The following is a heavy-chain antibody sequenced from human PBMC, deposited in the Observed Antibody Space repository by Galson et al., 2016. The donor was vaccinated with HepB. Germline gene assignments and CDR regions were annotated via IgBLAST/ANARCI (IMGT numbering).Heavy chain of an antibody. D-gene: IGHD3-22*01. Sequence: SLRLSCAASGFTFDDYGMSWVRQAPGKGLEWVSGINWNGGSTGYADSVKGRFTISRDNAKNSLYLQMNSLRAEDTALYYCASGRGYYYWYFDLWGRGTLVTVSS. CDR2: INWNGGST. V-gene: IGHV3-20*04. CDR3: ASGRGYYYWYFDL. CDR1: GFTFDDYG. J-gene: IGHJ2*01.